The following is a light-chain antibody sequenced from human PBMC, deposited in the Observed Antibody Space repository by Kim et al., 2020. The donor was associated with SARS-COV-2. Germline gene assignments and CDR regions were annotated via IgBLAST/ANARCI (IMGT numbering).Light chain of an antibody. J-gene: IGLJ2*01. Sequence: GKTVTLSCTRTSGSIASNYVQWYQQRPGSAPTTVIYDDNQRPSGVPDRFSGSIDSSSNSASLTISGLKTEDEADYYCQSYDSSIVLFGGGTQLTVL. CDR2: DDN. CDR3: QSYDSSIVL. CDR1: SGSIASNY. V-gene: IGLV6-57*03.